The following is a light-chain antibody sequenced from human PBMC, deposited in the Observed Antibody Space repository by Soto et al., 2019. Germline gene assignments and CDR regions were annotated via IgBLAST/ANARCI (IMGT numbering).Light chain of an antibody. V-gene: IGKV3-20*01. CDR2: GAS. Sequence: EIVLTQSPGTLSLSPGARAPLSCRARQSVSSSYLAWYQQKPGQPPRLLIYGASGRATGIPDRFSGGGSGTDFTLTISRLEPEDFAVYYCQQYGSSGTFGQGTKVDIK. CDR1: QSVSSSY. J-gene: IGKJ1*01. CDR3: QQYGSSGT.